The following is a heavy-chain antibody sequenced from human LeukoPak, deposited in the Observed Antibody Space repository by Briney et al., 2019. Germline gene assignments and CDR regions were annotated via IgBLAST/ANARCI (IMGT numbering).Heavy chain of an antibody. CDR3: ARGGYSGYDFDY. CDR1: GFTFSDYY. CDR2: ISSSSSYT. J-gene: IGHJ4*02. Sequence: GSLRLSCAASGFTFSDYYMSWIRQAPGKGLEWVSYISSSSSYTNYADSVKGRFTISRDSAKNSLYLQMNSLRAEDTAVYYRARGGYSGYDFDYWGQGTLVTVSS. V-gene: IGHV3-11*06. D-gene: IGHD5-12*01.